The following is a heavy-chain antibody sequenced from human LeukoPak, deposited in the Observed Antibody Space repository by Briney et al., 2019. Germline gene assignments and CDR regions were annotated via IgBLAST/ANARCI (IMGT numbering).Heavy chain of an antibody. CDR2: ISYDGSDK. V-gene: IGHV3-30*18. Sequence: GGSLRLSCAASGFTFSRYGMHWVRQAPGKGLEWVAVISYDGSDKYYGDSVKGRFTISRDNSKNTLSLQMNSLRVEDTAVYFCAKDSSTAASGTIDYRGQGTLVTVSS. CDR1: GFTFSRYG. J-gene: IGHJ4*02. CDR3: AKDSSTAASGTIDY. D-gene: IGHD6-13*01.